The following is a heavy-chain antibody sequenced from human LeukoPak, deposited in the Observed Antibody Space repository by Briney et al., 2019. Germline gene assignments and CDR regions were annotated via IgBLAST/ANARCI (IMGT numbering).Heavy chain of an antibody. CDR3: AISSYSSSWYAGY. CDR2: INHSGST. V-gene: IGHV4-34*01. CDR1: GGSISNYY. J-gene: IGHJ4*02. Sequence: SETLSLTCTVSGGSISNYYWSWIRQPPGKGLEWIGEINHSGSTNYNPSLKSRVTISVDTSKNQFSLKLSSVTAADTAVYYCAISSYSSSWYAGYWGQGTLVTVSS. D-gene: IGHD6-13*01.